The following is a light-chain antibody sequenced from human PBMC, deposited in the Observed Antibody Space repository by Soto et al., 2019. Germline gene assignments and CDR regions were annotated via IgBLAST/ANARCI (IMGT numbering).Light chain of an antibody. V-gene: IGLV2-14*01. Sequence: QSVLTQPASVSGSPGQSITISCTGTSSDVGGYNYVSWYQQHPGKAPKLMIYEVSNQPSGVSNRFSGSKSGNTASLTISGLQAEDEAEYYCSSYTSRSTYVFGTGTKVTVL. CDR3: SSYTSRSTYV. CDR1: SSDVGGYNY. J-gene: IGLJ1*01. CDR2: EVS.